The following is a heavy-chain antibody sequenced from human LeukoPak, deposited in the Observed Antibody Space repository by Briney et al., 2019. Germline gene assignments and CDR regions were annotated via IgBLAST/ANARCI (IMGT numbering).Heavy chain of an antibody. D-gene: IGHD3-3*01. V-gene: IGHV3-23*01. CDR1: GFTFSSYA. Sequence: PGGSLRLSCAASGFTFSSYAMSWVRQAPGKGLEWVSAISGSGGSTYYADSVKGRFTISRDNSKNTLYLQMNSLRAEDTAVYYCAKDSEQNLGYSFLSGSLDYWGQGPLVPVSS. J-gene: IGHJ4*02. CDR2: ISGSGGST. CDR3: AKDSEQNLGYSFLSGSLDY.